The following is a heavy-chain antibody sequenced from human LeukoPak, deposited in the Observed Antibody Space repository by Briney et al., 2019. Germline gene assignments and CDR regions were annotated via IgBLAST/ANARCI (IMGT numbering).Heavy chain of an antibody. J-gene: IGHJ5*02. CDR1: GYTFTSNY. V-gene: IGHV1-46*01. CDR3: ARDNSVRDDAWWFNP. Sequence: ASVKVSCKASGYTFTSNYMHWVRQAPGQGPEWMGVISPSGGSTTYAQKFQGRVTLTRDMSTSTDYLELSSLRSEDTAVYYCARDNSVRDDAWWFNPWGQGTLVTVSS. D-gene: IGHD5-24*01. CDR2: ISPSGGST.